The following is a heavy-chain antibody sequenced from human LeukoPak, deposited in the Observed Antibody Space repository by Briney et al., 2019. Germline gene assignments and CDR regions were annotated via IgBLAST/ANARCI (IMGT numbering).Heavy chain of an antibody. Sequence: SETLSLTCTVPGYSISSGYYWGWIRQPPGKGLEWIGSIYHSGSTYYNPSLKSRVTISVDTSKNQFSLKLSSVTAADTAVYYCARVGPRSGYYPFDYWGQGTLVTVSS. CDR1: GYSISSGYY. CDR2: IYHSGST. V-gene: IGHV4-38-2*02. D-gene: IGHD3-22*01. CDR3: ARVGPRSGYYPFDY. J-gene: IGHJ4*02.